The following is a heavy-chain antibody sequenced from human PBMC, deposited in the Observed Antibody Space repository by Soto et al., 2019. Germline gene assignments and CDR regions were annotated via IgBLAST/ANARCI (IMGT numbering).Heavy chain of an antibody. V-gene: IGHV4-61*08. CDR3: ARVTVEVPATTHYFDY. D-gene: IGHD1-26*01. J-gene: IGHJ4*02. Sequence: PSETLSLTCTASGVSVNRGDYYWSWIRQPPGKGLEWIGYFYYSGITNYNPSLKSRVTISADTSNYQFSLKLRSVTAADAAVYYCARVTVEVPATTHYFDYWGQGSPVTVSA. CDR2: FYYSGIT. CDR1: GVSVNRGDYY.